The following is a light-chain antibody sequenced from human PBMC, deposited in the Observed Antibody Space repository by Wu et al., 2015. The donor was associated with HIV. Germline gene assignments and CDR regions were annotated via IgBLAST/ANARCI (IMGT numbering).Light chain of an antibody. CDR2: DAS. CDR1: QGISRA. J-gene: IGKJ1*01. Sequence: AIQLTQSPSSLSASVGDRVTITCRASQGISRALAWYQQKPGKAPKLLIYDASTLESGVPSRFSGSGSGTDFIFTVSSLQPEDFATYYCQQFNNYPRTFGQGTTVESK. V-gene: IGKV1D-13*01. CDR3: QQFNNYPRT.